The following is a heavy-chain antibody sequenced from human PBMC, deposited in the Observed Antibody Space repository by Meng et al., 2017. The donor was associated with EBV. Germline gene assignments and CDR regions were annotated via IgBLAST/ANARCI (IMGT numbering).Heavy chain of an antibody. CDR3: ARPFPSWQSPRLDPFGA. D-gene: IGHD6-19*01. CDR2: VHYTGST. Sequence: QVQLQQWGAGRLKPSETLFPTCAGYGNSISSSDYWGWLRQPPWRGLEWIGSVHYTGSTYYSPSLKSRVTVSVDTSKNQFSLRLTSVTAADTAVYYCARPFPSWQSPRLDPFGAWGQGTLVTVSS. V-gene: IGHV4-38-2*01. CDR1: GNSISSSDY. J-gene: IGHJ5*02.